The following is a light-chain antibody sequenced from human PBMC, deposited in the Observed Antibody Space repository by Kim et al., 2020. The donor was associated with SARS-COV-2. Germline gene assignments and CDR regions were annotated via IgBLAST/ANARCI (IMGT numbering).Light chain of an antibody. V-gene: IGKV1-17*03. J-gene: IGKJ2*01. CDR2: SAS. CDR3: LQHQTLPYT. CDR1: QAINIF. Sequence: DIQMTQSPSAMSASVGARVTITCRASQAINIFLAWFQQKPGEAPKRLIYSASSLQSGVPSRFSGSGSGTEFTLTISSLQPEDFATYYRLQHQTLPYTFGQGTKLEI.